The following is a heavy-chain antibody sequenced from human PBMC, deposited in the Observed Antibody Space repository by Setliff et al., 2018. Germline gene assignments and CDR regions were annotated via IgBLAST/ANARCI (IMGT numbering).Heavy chain of an antibody. Sequence: PSETLSLTCTVSGGSISNYYWTWIRQSPGKGVEWIASVSFSGSTYYNSALKSRATIFAHKSQTHFSLRLTSATAADTAVYYCARGPRGYGSGSYYATEYFQHWGQGTLVTVSS. V-gene: IGHV4-59*04. CDR1: GGSISNYY. CDR3: ARGPRGYGSGSYYATEYFQH. CDR2: VSFSGST. D-gene: IGHD3-10*01. J-gene: IGHJ1*01.